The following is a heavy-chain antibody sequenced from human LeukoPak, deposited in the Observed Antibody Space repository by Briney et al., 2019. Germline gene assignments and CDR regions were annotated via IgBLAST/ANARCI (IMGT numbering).Heavy chain of an antibody. CDR3: ARDRGSSGWYGGY. V-gene: IGHV3-33*01. J-gene: IGHJ4*02. Sequence: PGGSLRLSCAASGFTFSSYGMHWVRQAPGKGLEWVAVIWYDGSNKYYADSVKGRFTISRDNSKNTLYLQMNSLRAQDTAVYYCARDRGSSGWYGGYWGQGTLVTVSS. CDR2: IWYDGSNK. CDR1: GFTFSSYG. D-gene: IGHD6-19*01.